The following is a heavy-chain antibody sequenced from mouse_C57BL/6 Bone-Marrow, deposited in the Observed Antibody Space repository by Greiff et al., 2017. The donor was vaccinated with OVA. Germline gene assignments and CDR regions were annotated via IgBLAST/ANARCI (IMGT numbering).Heavy chain of an antibody. Sequence: VHVKQSGPELVKPGASVKISCKASGYSFTDYNMNWVKQSNGKSLEWIGVTNPNYGTTSYNQKFKGKATLTVDQSSSTAYMQLNSLTSEDSAVYYCARRRYSNYVPLDYWGQGTTLTVSS. J-gene: IGHJ2*01. D-gene: IGHD2-5*01. V-gene: IGHV1-39*01. CDR1: GYSFTDYN. CDR3: ARRRYSNYVPLDY. CDR2: TNPNYGTT.